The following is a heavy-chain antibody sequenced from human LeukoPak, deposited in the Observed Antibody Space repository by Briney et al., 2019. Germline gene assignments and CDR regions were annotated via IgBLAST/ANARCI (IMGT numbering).Heavy chain of an antibody. CDR2: ISGSGDST. D-gene: IGHD2-15*01. CDR1: GFIFNSYA. Sequence: GGSLRLSCAASGFIFNSYAMSWVRQAPGKGLEWVSAISGSGDSTYYADSVKGRFTISRDTSRSTLYLQMNSLRAEDAAVYYCAKAPVTSCRGAFCYPFDYWGQGTLVTVSS. V-gene: IGHV3-23*01. J-gene: IGHJ4*02. CDR3: AKAPVTSCRGAFCYPFDY.